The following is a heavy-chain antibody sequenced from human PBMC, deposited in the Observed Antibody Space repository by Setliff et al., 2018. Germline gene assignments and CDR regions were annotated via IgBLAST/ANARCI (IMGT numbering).Heavy chain of an antibody. J-gene: IGHJ6*03. CDR1: GDSISSRRNY. CDR3: ARMSEFLYIDV. V-gene: IGHV4-61*09. Sequence: SETLSLTCTVSGDSISSRRNYWGWFRQPAGKELEWIGQIYTSWSTNYNPSLKSRVTISVDTSKNQFSLKLSPVTAADTAVYYCARMSEFLYIDVWGKGTTVTV. CDR2: IYTSWST. D-gene: IGHD3-3*01.